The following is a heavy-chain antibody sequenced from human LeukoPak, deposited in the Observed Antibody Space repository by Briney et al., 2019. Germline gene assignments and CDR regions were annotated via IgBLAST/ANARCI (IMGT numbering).Heavy chain of an antibody. CDR3: ARLRGYSGYDSDFDY. CDR1: GYTFTSYG. V-gene: IGHV1-18*01. J-gene: IGHJ4*02. D-gene: IGHD5-12*01. Sequence: ASVKVSCKASGYTFTSYGISWVRQAPGQGLEWMGWINAYNGNTNYAQKLQGRVTMTTDTSTSTAYMELRSLRSDDTAVYYRARLRGYSGYDSDFDYWGQGTLVTVSS. CDR2: INAYNGNT.